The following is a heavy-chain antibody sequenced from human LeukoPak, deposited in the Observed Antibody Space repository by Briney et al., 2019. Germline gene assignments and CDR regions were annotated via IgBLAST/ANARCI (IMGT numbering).Heavy chain of an antibody. J-gene: IGHJ4*02. CDR1: GFIFTDHW. CDR2: IKEDESAK. D-gene: IGHD5-12*01. CDR3: AKTPPIVATSFDY. V-gene: IGHV3-7*03. Sequence: GGSLRLSCAASGFIFTDHWMRWVRQAPGKGLEWVANIKEDESAKFYADSVRGRFTISRDNAKNSLYLQMNSLRAEDTAVYYCAKTPPIVATSFDYWGQGTLVTVSS.